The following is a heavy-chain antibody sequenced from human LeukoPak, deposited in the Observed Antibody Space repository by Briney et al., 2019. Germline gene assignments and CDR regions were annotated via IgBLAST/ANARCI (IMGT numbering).Heavy chain of an antibody. J-gene: IGHJ5*02. Sequence: SETLSLTCAVSGGSISSSNWWSWVRQPPGKGLEWIGEIYRSGSANYNPSLKSRVTISVDKSKNLFSLKLSSVTAADTAVYYCARDRTQWLSSNWYGPFDPWGQGTLVTVSS. CDR3: ARDRTQWLSSNWYGPFDP. D-gene: IGHD6-13*01. V-gene: IGHV4-4*02. CDR2: IYRSGSA. CDR1: GGSISSSNW.